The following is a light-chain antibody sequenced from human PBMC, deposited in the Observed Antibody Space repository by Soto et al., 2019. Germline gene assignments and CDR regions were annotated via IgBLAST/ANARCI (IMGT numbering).Light chain of an antibody. CDR2: DVS. Sequence: QSVLTQPASVSGSPGQSMTISCTGPSSDVGGYNYVSWYQHHPGKAPKLMIYDVSNRPSGVSNRFSGSKSGNTASLTISGLQPEDEADYYCCSYTTSNTSQIVFGTGTKVPS. CDR3: CSYTTSNTSQIV. J-gene: IGLJ1*01. V-gene: IGLV2-14*03. CDR1: SSDVGGYNY.